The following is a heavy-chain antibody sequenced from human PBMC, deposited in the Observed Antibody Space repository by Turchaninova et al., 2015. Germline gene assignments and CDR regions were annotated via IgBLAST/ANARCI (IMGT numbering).Heavy chain of an antibody. CDR2: TYYRSKWYN. D-gene: IGHD3-22*01. CDR3: ARDQGYYDSSGRQNHRVDY. CDR1: GDSVSSNSAA. Sequence: VKPSQTLSLTCAISGDSVSSNSAAWNWIRQSPSRGLEWLGRTYYRSKWYNDYAVSVKSRITINPDTSKNQFSLQLNSVTPEDTAVYYCARDQGYYDSSGRQNHRVDYWGQGTLVTVSS. J-gene: IGHJ4*02. V-gene: IGHV6-1*01.